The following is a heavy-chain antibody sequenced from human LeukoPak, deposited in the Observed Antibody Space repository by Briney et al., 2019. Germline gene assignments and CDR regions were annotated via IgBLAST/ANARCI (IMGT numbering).Heavy chain of an antibody. CDR3: ARDLKIASLHGSLYYYYGMDV. CDR1: GFTSSSYA. V-gene: IGHV3-64*01. D-gene: IGHD2/OR15-2a*01. Sequence: PGGSLRLSCAASGFTSSSYAMHWVRQAPGKGLEYVSVISSNGGSTYYANSVKGRFTISRDNAKNSLYLQMNSLRAEDTAVYYCARDLKIASLHGSLYYYYGMDVWGQGTTVTVSS. CDR2: ISSNGGST. J-gene: IGHJ6*02.